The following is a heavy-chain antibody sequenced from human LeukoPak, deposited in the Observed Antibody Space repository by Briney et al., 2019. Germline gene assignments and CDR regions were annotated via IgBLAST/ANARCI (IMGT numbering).Heavy chain of an antibody. Sequence: GGSLRLSCAASGFTFDDYAMHWVRQAPGKGLEWVSGISWNSGSIGYADSVKGRFTIPRDNAKNSLYLQMNSLRAEDTALYYCAKDMGGELADAFDIWGQGTMVTVSS. V-gene: IGHV3-9*01. D-gene: IGHD3-16*01. CDR3: AKDMGGELADAFDI. J-gene: IGHJ3*02. CDR2: ISWNSGSI. CDR1: GFTFDDYA.